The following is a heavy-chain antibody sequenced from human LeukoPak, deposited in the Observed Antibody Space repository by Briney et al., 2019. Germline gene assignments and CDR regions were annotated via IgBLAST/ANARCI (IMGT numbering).Heavy chain of an antibody. Sequence: GGSLRLSCAASGFTFSSYAMSWVRQAPGKGLEWVSEISGSGGSTYYADSVKGRFTVSRDNPKNTLYLQMNSLRAEDTAVYYCAKVLWASSLVNPDAFDIWGQGTMVTVSS. CDR1: GFTFSSYA. D-gene: IGHD3-9*01. V-gene: IGHV3-23*01. CDR3: AKVLWASSLVNPDAFDI. CDR2: ISGSGGST. J-gene: IGHJ3*02.